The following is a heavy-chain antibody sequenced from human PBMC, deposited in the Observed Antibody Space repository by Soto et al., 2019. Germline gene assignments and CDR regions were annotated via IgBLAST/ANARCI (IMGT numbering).Heavy chain of an antibody. D-gene: IGHD3-10*01. CDR1: GGSFGTHY. CDR2: TYYTGST. J-gene: IGHJ5*02. Sequence: SETLSLTCSISGGSFGTHYWSWIRQAPGKALEWLGYTYYTGSTKYNPYLTSRATISVDTSKNTFYLTLNSATAADTAAYYYSTDSAGRGRFDPWGQGILVTVSS. CDR3: STDSAGRGRFDP. V-gene: IGHV4-59*11.